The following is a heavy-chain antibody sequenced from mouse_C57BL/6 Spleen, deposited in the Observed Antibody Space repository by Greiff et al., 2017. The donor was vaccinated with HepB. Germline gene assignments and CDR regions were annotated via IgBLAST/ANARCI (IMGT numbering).Heavy chain of an antibody. J-gene: IGHJ2*01. V-gene: IGHV14-2*01. CDR1: GFNIKDYY. Sequence: DVKLQESGAELVKPGASVKLSCTASGFNIKDYYMHWVKQRTEQGLEWIGRIDPEDGETKYAPKFQGKATITADTSSNTAYLQLSSLTSEDTAVYYCARAAQSEYYFDYWGQGTTLTVSS. D-gene: IGHD3-2*02. CDR2: IDPEDGET. CDR3: ARAAQSEYYFDY.